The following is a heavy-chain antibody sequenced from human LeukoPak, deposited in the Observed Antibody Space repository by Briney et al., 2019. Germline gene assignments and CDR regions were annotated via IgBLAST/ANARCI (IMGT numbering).Heavy chain of an antibody. CDR1: GGSISSTSYY. CDR3: ARHRYSAYASSDY. J-gene: IGHJ4*02. D-gene: IGHD5-12*01. V-gene: IGHV4-39*01. Sequence: SETLSLTCTVSGGSISSTSYYWGWIRQPPGKGLEWFGSIYDSGSTYYNPSLKSRVTISLATSKNQFSLKLSYVTGADTGVYYCARHRYSAYASSDYWGQGTLVTVSS. CDR2: IYDSGST.